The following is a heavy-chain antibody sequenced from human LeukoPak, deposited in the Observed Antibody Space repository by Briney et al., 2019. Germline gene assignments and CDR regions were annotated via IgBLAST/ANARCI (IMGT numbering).Heavy chain of an antibody. Sequence: PSETLSLTCAVYGGSFSGYYWSWIRQPPGKGLEWIGEINHSGSTNYNPSLKSRVTISVDTSKNQFSLKLSSVTAADTAVYYCARVLQLVLHLGYDIGXPQGAPDYWGQGTLVTVSS. D-gene: IGHD3-22*01. CDR3: ARVLQLVLHLGYDIGXPQGAPDY. CDR1: GGSFSGYY. V-gene: IGHV4-34*01. J-gene: IGHJ4*02. CDR2: INHSGST.